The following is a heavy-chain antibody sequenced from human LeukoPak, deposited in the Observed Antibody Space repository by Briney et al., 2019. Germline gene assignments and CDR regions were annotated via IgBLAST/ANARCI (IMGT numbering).Heavy chain of an antibody. D-gene: IGHD6-13*01. CDR3: ARQSSSSWYFDY. J-gene: IGHJ4*02. Sequence: SETLSLTCAVSGGSISSGGYSWSWIRQPPGKGLEWIGYIYHSGSTYYNPSLKSRVTISVDRSKNQFSLKLSSVTAADTAVYYCARQSSSSWYFDYWGQGTLVTVSS. CDR2: IYHSGST. CDR1: GGSISSGGYS. V-gene: IGHV4-30-2*01.